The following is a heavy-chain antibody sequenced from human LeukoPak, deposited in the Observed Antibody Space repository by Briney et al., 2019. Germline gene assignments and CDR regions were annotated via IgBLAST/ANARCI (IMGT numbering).Heavy chain of an antibody. CDR2: IFAGSGTT. V-gene: IGHV3-48*04. CDR3: ARETDSTLFDY. J-gene: IGHJ4*02. CDR1: GFTFSRYF. Sequence: GGSLRLSCAVSGFTFSRYFLAWVRQAPGKGLEWVASIFAGSGTTHYADSVKGRFTISRDNAKNSLYVQMNSLRAEDTAVYYCARETDSTLFDYWGQGTLVTVSS. D-gene: IGHD2-2*01.